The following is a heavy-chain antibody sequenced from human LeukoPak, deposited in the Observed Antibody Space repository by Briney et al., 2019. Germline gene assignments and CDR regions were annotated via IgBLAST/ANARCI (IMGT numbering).Heavy chain of an antibody. J-gene: IGHJ6*03. Sequence: GGSLRLSCAASGFTFSSYGMSWVRQAPGKGLEWVSAISGSGGNTYYADSVKGRFTISRDNAKNSLYLQMNSLRAEDTAVYYCARDRFRGSGSSYYYYYYYMDVWGKGTTVTISS. V-gene: IGHV3-21*01. CDR3: ARDRFRGSGSSYYYYYYYMDV. CDR2: ISGSGGNT. D-gene: IGHD3-10*01. CDR1: GFTFSSYG.